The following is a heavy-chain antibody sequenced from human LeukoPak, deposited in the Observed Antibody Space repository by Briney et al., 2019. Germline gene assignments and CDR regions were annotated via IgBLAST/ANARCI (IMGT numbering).Heavy chain of an antibody. CDR3: AREGDTLLEYYFDY. CDR2: IFYSGST. D-gene: IGHD3-16*01. CDR1: GGSINSSTYY. J-gene: IGHJ4*02. Sequence: SETLSLTCTVSGGSINSSTYYWGWIRQPPGKGLEWIGNIFYSGSTYYSPSLRSRVTISLDTSRNQFSLKLNSVTAADTAVYYCAREGDTLLEYYFDYWGQRTLVTVSS. V-gene: IGHV4-39*07.